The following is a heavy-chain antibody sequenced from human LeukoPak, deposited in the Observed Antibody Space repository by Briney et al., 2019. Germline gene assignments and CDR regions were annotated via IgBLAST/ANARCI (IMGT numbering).Heavy chain of an antibody. CDR1: GGSISSYY. CDR3: ARDGDDILTGYYHC. D-gene: IGHD3-9*01. Sequence: SETLSLTCTVPGGSISSYYWSWIRQPAGKGLEWIGRIYTSGSTNYNPSLKSRVTMSVDTSKNQFSLKLSSVTAADTAVYYCARDGDDILTGYYHCWGQGTLVTVSS. V-gene: IGHV4-4*07. J-gene: IGHJ4*02. CDR2: IYTSGST.